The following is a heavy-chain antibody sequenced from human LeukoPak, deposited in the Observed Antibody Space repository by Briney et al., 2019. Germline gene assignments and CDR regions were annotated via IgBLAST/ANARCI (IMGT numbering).Heavy chain of an antibody. CDR2: INHSGST. V-gene: IGHV4-34*01. D-gene: IGHD5-18*01. CDR1: GGSFSGYY. Sequence: PSETLSLTCAVYGGSFSGYYWSWLRQPPGKGLEWIGEINHSGSTNYNPPLKSRVTISVDTSKNQFSLKLSSVTAADTAVYYSARARLALSTRGYSYGSALAFDIWGQGTMVTVSS. J-gene: IGHJ3*02. CDR3: ARARLALSTRGYSYGSALAFDI.